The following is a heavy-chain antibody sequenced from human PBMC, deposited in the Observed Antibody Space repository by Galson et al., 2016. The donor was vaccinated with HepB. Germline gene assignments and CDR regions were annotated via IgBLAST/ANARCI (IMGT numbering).Heavy chain of an antibody. J-gene: IGHJ6*02. D-gene: IGHD2-15*01. Sequence: SLRLSCAASGLTVSSNYMSWVRQAPGKGLEWVSVFHSGGTTFYAVSVQGRFLISRDSSKNTLFLQMNSVRDEDTAVYYCTRHVVKTIYGQYYGMDVWGLGTTVTVSS. V-gene: IGHV3-53*01. CDR1: GLTVSSNY. CDR3: TRHVVKTIYGQYYGMDV. CDR2: FHSGGTT.